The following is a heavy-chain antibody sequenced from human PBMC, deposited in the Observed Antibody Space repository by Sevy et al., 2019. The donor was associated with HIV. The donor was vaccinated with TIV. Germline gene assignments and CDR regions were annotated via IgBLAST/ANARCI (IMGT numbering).Heavy chain of an antibody. CDR3: ARDRAFMDYYSGSGSFGAFDI. V-gene: IGHV3-49*03. CDR1: GFTFGDYA. Sequence: GGSLRLSCAGSGFTFGDYALNWFRQAPGKGLEWVGFIRSKAYGGTTKNAASLKGRFTISRDDSKNTADLEMSSLKIEDTAVYYCARDRAFMDYYSGSGSFGAFDIWGQGTMVTVSS. D-gene: IGHD3-10*01. CDR2: IRSKAYGGTT. J-gene: IGHJ3*02.